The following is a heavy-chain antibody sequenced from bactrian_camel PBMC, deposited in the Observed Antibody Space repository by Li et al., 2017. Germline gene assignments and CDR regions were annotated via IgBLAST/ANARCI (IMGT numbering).Heavy chain of an antibody. CDR1: GDTGSTYC. D-gene: IGHD5*01. J-gene: IGHJ6*01. V-gene: IGHV3S53*01. Sequence: LVESGGGSVQAGGSLRLSCAASGDTGSTYCMGWFRQAPGKEREGVATIDRRGSTSYADSVKGRFTISKDNAENTLHLQMNSLKPEDTAIYYCAAGYTGPWCRLPAEFGYWGQGTQVTVS. CDR3: AAGYTGPWCRLPAEFGY. CDR2: IDRRGST.